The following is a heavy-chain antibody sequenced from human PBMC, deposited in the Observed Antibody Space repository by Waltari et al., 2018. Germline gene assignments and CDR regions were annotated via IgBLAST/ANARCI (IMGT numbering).Heavy chain of an antibody. CDR2: INQDGNGL. V-gene: IGHV3-7*01. Sequence: EVQVVESGGGLVQPGGSLSLSCAASGFPFRYYGMTWVRRAPGKGLEWVANINQDGNGLHYVDSVRGRFTISRDNAKNSMFLQMNSLRAEDTAVYYCARVPLPWYLDYWGQGTLVTVSS. CDR3: ARVPLPWYLDY. CDR1: GFPFRYYG. J-gene: IGHJ4*02.